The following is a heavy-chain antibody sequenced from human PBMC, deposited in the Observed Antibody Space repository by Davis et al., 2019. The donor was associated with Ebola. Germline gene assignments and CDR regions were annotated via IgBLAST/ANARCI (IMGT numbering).Heavy chain of an antibody. V-gene: IGHV5-51*01. CDR1: GYSFTSYW. CDR2: IYPGDSDT. D-gene: IGHD1-26*01. Sequence: GESLKISCKGSGYSFTSYWIGRLRQMPGKGLEWMGSIYPGDSDTRYSPSFQGQVTISADTAVSTAYLQWSSLKASDTARYYCAKTSNVGYYYGMDVWGQGTTVTVSS. CDR3: AKTSNVGYYYGMDV. J-gene: IGHJ6*02.